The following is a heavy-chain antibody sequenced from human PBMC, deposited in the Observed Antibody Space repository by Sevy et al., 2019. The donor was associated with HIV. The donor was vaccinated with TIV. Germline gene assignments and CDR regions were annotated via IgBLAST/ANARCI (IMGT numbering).Heavy chain of an antibody. CDR2: IIPIFGTT. D-gene: IGHD2-2*01. CDR3: ARTPILVIPGATDLYFDN. CDR1: GGTFSNYA. Sequence: ASVKVPCKASGGTFSNYALSWARQAPGQGLEWMGGIIPIFGTTNFAQTFQGRVTITADEFTSTAYMELSSLRSADTAVYYCARTPILVIPGATDLYFDNWGQGTLVTVSS. J-gene: IGHJ4*02. V-gene: IGHV1-69*13.